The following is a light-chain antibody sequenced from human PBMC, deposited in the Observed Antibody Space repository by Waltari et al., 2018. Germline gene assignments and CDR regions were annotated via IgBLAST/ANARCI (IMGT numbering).Light chain of an antibody. CDR2: GVS. CDR1: HSISGSY. J-gene: IGKJ4*01. V-gene: IGKV3-20*01. CDR3: QQYGRSST. Sequence: EIVLTQSPGTLPLSPGEGATLSCRTSHSISGSYLAWYQQKPGQAPRLLVYGVSKRATGIPDRFSGSGSGTDFTLTISRLESEDFALYYCQQYGRSSTFGGGTKVEMK.